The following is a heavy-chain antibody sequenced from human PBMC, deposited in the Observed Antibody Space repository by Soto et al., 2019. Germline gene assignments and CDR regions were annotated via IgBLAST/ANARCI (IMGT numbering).Heavy chain of an antibody. J-gene: IGHJ4*02. Sequence: GGSLRLSCAASGFTFSSYPMSWVRQAPGKGLEWVSGIGGSGDRTYYAESVKGRFTISRDNSRNTLYLQMNSLRAEDTAVYYCAKITLEWLLSPRDPLDYWGQGTLVTVSS. CDR2: IGGSGDRT. V-gene: IGHV3-23*01. D-gene: IGHD3-3*01. CDR1: GFTFSSYP. CDR3: AKITLEWLLSPRDPLDY.